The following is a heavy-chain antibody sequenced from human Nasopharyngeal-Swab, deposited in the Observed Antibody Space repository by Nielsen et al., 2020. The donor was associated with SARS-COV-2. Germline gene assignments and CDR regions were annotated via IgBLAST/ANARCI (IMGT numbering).Heavy chain of an antibody. CDR2: FDPEDGET. D-gene: IGHD3-22*01. V-gene: IGHV1-24*01. Sequence: ASVQVSCKVSGYTLTELSMHWVRQAPGKGLEWMGGFDPEDGETIYAQKFQGRVTMTEDTSTDTAYMELSSLRSEDTAVYYCARDRIPDYYYDSSDFDYWSQGTLVTVSS. J-gene: IGHJ4*02. CDR1: GYTLTELS. CDR3: ARDRIPDYYYDSSDFDY.